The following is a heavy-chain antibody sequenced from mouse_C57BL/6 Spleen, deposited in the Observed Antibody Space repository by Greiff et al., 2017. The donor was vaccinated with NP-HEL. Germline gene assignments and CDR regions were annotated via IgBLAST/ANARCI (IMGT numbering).Heavy chain of an antibody. Sequence: QVHVKQPGAELVRPGSSVKLSCKASGYTFTSYWMHWVKQRPIQGLEWIGNIDPSDSETHYNQKFKDKATLTVDKSSSTAYMQLSSLTSEDSAVYYCARETDGYDDYWGQGTTLTVSS. V-gene: IGHV1-52*01. CDR2: IDPSDSET. J-gene: IGHJ2*01. CDR1: GYTFTSYW. CDR3: ARETDGYDDY. D-gene: IGHD2-2*01.